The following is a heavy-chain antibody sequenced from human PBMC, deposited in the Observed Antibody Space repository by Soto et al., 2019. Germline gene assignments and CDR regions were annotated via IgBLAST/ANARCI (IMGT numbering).Heavy chain of an antibody. CDR3: ARAGAAPYYYYGLDV. CDR1: GYTFTAYD. V-gene: IGHV1-18*01. CDR2: IRAYNGDT. D-gene: IGHD3-10*01. Sequence: ASVKVSCKTSGYTFTAYDIYWVRQAPGQGLEWLGWIRAYNGDTNYAQKFQTRVTMTTDKSTDTAYMDLRSLTSDDTAIYYCARAGAAPYYYYGLDVWGQGTTVTVSS. J-gene: IGHJ6*02.